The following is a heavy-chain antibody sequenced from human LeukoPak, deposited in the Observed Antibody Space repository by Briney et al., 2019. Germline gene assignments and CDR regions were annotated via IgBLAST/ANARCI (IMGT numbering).Heavy chain of an antibody. D-gene: IGHD1-26*01. Sequence: PSETLSLTCAVYGGSFSGYYWSWIRQPPGKGLEWIGEINHSGSTNYNSSLKSRVTISVDTSKNQFSLKLSSVTAADTAVYYCARAEVVGAHLRSGYFQHWGQGTLVIVSS. J-gene: IGHJ1*01. CDR3: ARAEVVGAHLRSGYFQH. CDR2: INHSGST. V-gene: IGHV4-34*01. CDR1: GGSFSGYY.